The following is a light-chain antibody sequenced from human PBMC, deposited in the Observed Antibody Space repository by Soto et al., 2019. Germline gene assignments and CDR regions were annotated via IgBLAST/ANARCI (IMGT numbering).Light chain of an antibody. Sequence: QSVLTQPASVSGSPGQSITISCTGTSSDVGSYNLVSWYQQHPGKAPKLMIYEGSKRPSGVSNHFSGSKSGNTASLTISGVQAEDEADYYCCSHAGSSTYVFGTGTKVTVL. J-gene: IGLJ1*01. CDR1: SSDVGSYNL. CDR2: EGS. V-gene: IGLV2-23*01. CDR3: CSHAGSSTYV.